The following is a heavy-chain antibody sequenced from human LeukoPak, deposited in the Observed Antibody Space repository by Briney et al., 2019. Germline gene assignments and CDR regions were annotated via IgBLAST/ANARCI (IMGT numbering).Heavy chain of an antibody. Sequence: GRSLRLSCAASGFTFSSYAMHWVRQAPGKGLEWVAVISYDGSNKYYADSVKGRFTISRDNAKNSLYLQMNSLRAEDTAVYYCAREGPPYWGQGTLVTVSS. V-gene: IGHV3-30-3*01. CDR1: GFTFSSYA. CDR3: AREGPPY. CDR2: ISYDGSNK. J-gene: IGHJ4*02.